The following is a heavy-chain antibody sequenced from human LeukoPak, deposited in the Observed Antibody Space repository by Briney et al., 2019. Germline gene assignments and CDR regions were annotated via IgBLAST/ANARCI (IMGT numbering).Heavy chain of an antibody. V-gene: IGHV3-21*01. J-gene: IGHJ6*03. CDR3: AGVPNYYYYYYMDV. Sequence: GGSLRLSCAASGFSFSSYSMNWVRQAPGKGLEWVSSISSASNYIYYAVSVKGRFTISRDNTKNSLYLQMNSLRAVDTAVYYCAGVPNYYYYYYMDVWGKGTTVTVSS. CDR1: GFSFSSYS. CDR2: ISSASNYI.